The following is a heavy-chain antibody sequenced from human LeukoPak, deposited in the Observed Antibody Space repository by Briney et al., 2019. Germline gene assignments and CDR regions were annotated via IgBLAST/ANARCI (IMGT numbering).Heavy chain of an antibody. CDR1: GFTFSSYW. V-gene: IGHV3-74*01. D-gene: IGHD1-14*01. CDR2: INSDGSST. J-gene: IGHJ4*02. CDR3: AKATGYLL. Sequence: PGGSLRLSCAASGFTFSSYWMHWVRQAPGKGLVWVSRINSDGSSTNYADSVKGRFTISRDDSENTLYLQMNSLRAEDTAVYYCAKATGYLLWGQGTLVTVSS.